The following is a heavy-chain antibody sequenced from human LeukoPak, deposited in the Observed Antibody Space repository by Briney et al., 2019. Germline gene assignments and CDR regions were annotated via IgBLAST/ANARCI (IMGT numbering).Heavy chain of an antibody. D-gene: IGHD4-17*01. CDR3: ARDNRWSVTTNDD. V-gene: IGHV1-8*01. J-gene: IGHJ4*02. Sequence: ASVKVSCKASGYTFTSYDINWVRQATGQGLEWMGWMNPNSGNTGYAQKFQGRVTMTRNTSISTAYMELSSLRSEDTAVYYCARDNRWSVTTNDDWGQGTLVTVSS. CDR1: GYTFTSYD. CDR2: MNPNSGNT.